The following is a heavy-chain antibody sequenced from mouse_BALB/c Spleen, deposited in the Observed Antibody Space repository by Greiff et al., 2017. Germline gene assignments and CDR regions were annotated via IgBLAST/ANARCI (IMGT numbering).Heavy chain of an antibody. CDR1: GFTFTDYY. J-gene: IGHJ2*01. V-gene: IGHV7-3*02. CDR3: ARYGGGYYFDY. Sequence: EVKLQESGGGLVQPGGSLRLSCATSGFTFTDYYMSWVRQPPGKALEWLGFIRNKANGYTTEYSASVKGRFTISRDNSQSILYLQMNTLRAEDSATYYCARYGGGYYFDYWGQGTTLTVSS. CDR2: IRNKANGYTT. D-gene: IGHD1-1*01.